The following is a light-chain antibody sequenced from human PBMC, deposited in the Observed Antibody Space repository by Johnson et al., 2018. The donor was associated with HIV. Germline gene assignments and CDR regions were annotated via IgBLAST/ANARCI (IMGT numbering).Light chain of an antibody. V-gene: IGLV1-51*01. CDR1: SSNIGNNY. J-gene: IGLJ1*01. CDR3: GTWDSSLDAYV. Sequence: QSVLTQPPSVSAAPGQKVTISCSGTSSNIGNNYVSWYQHLPGTAPKVLIYDNNKLPAGIPDRFYGSKSGTSATLGITGLQTGDEADYYCGTWDSSLDAYVFGTGTKVTVL. CDR2: DNN.